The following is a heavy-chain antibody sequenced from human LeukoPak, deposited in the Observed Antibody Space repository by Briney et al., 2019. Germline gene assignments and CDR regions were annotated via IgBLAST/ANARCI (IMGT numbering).Heavy chain of an antibody. Sequence: GGSLRLSCAASGFTFSSYAMSWVRQAPGKGLEWVSAISGSGGSTYYADSVRGRFTISRDNSKNTLYLQMNSLRAEDTAVYYCAKDPDDGSGSYSDYWGQGTLVTVSS. CDR2: ISGSGGST. CDR3: AKDPDDGSGSYSDY. V-gene: IGHV3-23*01. J-gene: IGHJ4*02. CDR1: GFTFSSYA. D-gene: IGHD3-10*01.